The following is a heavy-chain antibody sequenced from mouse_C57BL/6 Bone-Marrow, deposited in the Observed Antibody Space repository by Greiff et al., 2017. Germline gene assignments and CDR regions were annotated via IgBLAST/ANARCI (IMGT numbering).Heavy chain of an antibody. V-gene: IGHV1-4*01. CDR2: INPSSGYT. CDR3: ARYRAKNDGYYVAY. Sequence: QVHVKQSGAELARPGASVKMSCKASGYTFTSYTMHWVKQRPGQGLEWIGYINPSSGYTKYNQKFKDKATLTADKSSSTAYMQLSSLTSEDSAVYYCARYRAKNDGYYVAYWGQGTLVTVSA. D-gene: IGHD2-3*01. CDR1: GYTFTSYT. J-gene: IGHJ3*01.